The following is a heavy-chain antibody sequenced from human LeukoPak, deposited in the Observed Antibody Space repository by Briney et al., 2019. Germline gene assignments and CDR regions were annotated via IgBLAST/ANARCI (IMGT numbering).Heavy chain of an antibody. CDR3: AKDYGSGTYNSAHEAVDY. CDR2: ISGSGGRGGSS. V-gene: IGHV3-23*01. CDR1: GFTFSSYA. D-gene: IGHD3-10*01. Sequence: GGSLRLSCAASGFTFSSYAMSWVRQAPGKGLEWVSAISGSGGRGGSSFYADTVKGRFTISRDNSKNTLYLQMNSLRAEDTAAYYCAKDYGSGTYNSAHEAVDYWGQGTLVTVSS. J-gene: IGHJ4*02.